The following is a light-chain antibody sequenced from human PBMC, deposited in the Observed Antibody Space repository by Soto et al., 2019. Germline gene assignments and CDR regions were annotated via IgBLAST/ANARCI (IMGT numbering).Light chain of an antibody. CDR2: GAS. V-gene: IGKV3-11*01. J-gene: IGKJ5*01. Sequence: EVVLTQSPGALSLSPGERATLSCRASQSVGQSLAWYQQRPGQAPRLLISGASTRATGIPDRISGSGSGTDFTLTISSLEPEDFAVYYCHQRQYWPPITFGQGTRLEIK. CDR3: HQRQYWPPIT. CDR1: QSVGQS.